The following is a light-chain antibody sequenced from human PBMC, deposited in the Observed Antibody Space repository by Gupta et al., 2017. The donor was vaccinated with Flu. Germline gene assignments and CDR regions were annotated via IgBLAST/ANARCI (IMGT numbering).Light chain of an antibody. V-gene: IGLV2-23*01. CDR2: EDH. CDR1: VRDDVGYKI. J-gene: IGLJ2*01. Sequence: TGFVRDDVGYKIVSWYQQQPGKAPILLLYEDHKRPSGLPDRFSGSKSGNTASLTITRLQAEDEADYYCHSCEGSSNFVVFGGGTKLTVL. CDR3: HSCEGSSNFVV.